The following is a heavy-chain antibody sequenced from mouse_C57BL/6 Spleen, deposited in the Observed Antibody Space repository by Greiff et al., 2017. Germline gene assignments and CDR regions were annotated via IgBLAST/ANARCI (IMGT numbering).Heavy chain of an antibody. J-gene: IGHJ4*01. V-gene: IGHV5-17*01. CDR1: GFTFSDYG. CDR2: ISSGSSTI. D-gene: IGHD1-2*01. CDR3: ASTTAYAMDY. Sequence: EVMLVESGGGLVKPGGSLKLSCAASGFTFSDYGLHWVRQAPEKGLEWVAYISSGSSTIYYADTVKGRFTISRDNAKNTLFLQMTSLRSEDTAMYYCASTTAYAMDYWGQGTSVTVSS.